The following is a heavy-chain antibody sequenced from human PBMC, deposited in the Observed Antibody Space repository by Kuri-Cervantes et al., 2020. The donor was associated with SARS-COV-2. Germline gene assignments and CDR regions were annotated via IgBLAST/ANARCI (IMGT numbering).Heavy chain of an antibody. V-gene: IGHV4-59*01. J-gene: IGHJ4*02. CDR2: IYYSGST. CDR1: GGSIGSYY. CDR3: AREIGYSSSWYSGGYYYFDY. Sequence: SETLSLTCTVSGGSIGSYYRSWIRQPPGKGLEWIGYIYYSGSTNYNPSLKSRFTISVDTSKNQFSLKLSSVTAADTAVYYCAREIGYSSSWYSGGYYYFDYWGQGTLVTVSS. D-gene: IGHD6-13*01.